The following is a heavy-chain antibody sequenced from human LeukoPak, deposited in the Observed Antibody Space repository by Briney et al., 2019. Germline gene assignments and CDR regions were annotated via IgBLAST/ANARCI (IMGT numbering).Heavy chain of an antibody. D-gene: IGHD3-10*01. CDR1: GGTFSSYA. J-gene: IGHJ4*02. Sequence: SVKVSCKASGGTFSSYAISWVRQAPGQGLEWMGGIIPIFGTANYAQKFQGRVTITADKYTSTAYMELSSLGSGGTGGFFFARRGGFGEFLDLDYGGQGTLVTVSS. CDR3: ARRGGFGEFLDLDY. CDR2: IIPIFGTA. V-gene: IGHV1-69*06.